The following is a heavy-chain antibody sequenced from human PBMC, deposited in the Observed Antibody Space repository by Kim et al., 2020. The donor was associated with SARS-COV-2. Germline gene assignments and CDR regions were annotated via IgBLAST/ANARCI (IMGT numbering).Heavy chain of an antibody. J-gene: IGHJ4*01. Sequence: GGSLRLSCAASGFTFSTYAIHWVRQAPGKGLEWVAIISYDASTKYYADSVKGRFTISRDNSKNTLYLQMNSLRVEDTAVYYCARDPTMATMGWYFDYWG. D-gene: IGHD4-17*01. CDR3: ARDPTMATMGWYFDY. CDR2: ISYDASTK. CDR1: GFTFSTYA. V-gene: IGHV3-30*04.